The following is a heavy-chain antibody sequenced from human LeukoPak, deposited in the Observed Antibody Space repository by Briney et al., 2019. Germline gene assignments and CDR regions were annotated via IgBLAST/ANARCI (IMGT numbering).Heavy chain of an antibody. D-gene: IGHD4-11*01. CDR2: IIPIFRTP. CDR1: GGTFTSYG. J-gene: IGHJ4*02. V-gene: IGHV1-69*05. Sequence: SVKVSCKASGGTFTSYGISWVRQAPGQGLEWMGGIIPIFRTPNYAQNFQGRVTITTDESTSTAYMELSSLRSDDTAVYYCARVDYTGGGYYFDYWGQGTLVTVSS. CDR3: ARVDYTGGGYYFDY.